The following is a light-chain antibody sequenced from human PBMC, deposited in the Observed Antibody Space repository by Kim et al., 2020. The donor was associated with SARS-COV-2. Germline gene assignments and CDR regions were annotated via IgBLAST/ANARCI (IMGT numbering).Light chain of an antibody. CDR1: HDITIW. CDR2: GAS. V-gene: IGKV1D-16*01. CDR3: QQYDDYPIT. J-gene: IGKJ5*01. Sequence: TQLTQSPSSLSAFVGDRVTITCRASHDITIWLSWFQQRPGKAPKPLILGASNLQSGVPSRFSGSGSGTYFTLTISSLQPEDSAIYYCQQYDDYPITFGQGTRLEIK.